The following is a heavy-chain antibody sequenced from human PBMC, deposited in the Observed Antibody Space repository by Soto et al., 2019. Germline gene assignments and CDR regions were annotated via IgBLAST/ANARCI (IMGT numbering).Heavy chain of an antibody. V-gene: IGHV2-26*01. Sequence: QVTLKESGPVLVKPTETLTLTCTVSGFSLSNARMAVSWIRQPPGKALEWLAHIFSNDEKSYSTSLKSRLTISKDTSKSQVLLTMTNMDPVDTATYYCARISGTYGRGELFDYWGQGTLVTVSS. D-gene: IGHD1-26*01. CDR1: GFSLSNARMA. J-gene: IGHJ4*02. CDR2: IFSNDEK. CDR3: ARISGTYGRGELFDY.